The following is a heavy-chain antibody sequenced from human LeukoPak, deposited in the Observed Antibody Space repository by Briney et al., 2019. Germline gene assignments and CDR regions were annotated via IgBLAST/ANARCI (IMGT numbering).Heavy chain of an antibody. Sequence: GASVKVSCTASGGTFNNYASSWVRQAPGQGLEWMGGIIPISDTANDAQKFKGRVTITADKSTSTVYMELSSLRSEDTAVYYCAREDDTGRYMGDDAFDIWGQGTRVTVSS. D-gene: IGHD1-26*01. CDR3: AREDDTGRYMGDDAFDI. V-gene: IGHV1-69*06. CDR1: GGTFNNYA. J-gene: IGHJ3*02. CDR2: IIPISDTA.